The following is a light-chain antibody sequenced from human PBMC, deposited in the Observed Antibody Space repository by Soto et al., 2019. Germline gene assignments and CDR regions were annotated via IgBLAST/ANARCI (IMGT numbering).Light chain of an antibody. CDR3: QQYDDRPLT. CDR2: TAS. V-gene: IGKV1-33*01. CDR1: QDISDS. J-gene: IGKJ4*01. Sequence: DIQMTQSPSSLSASVGDRVTITCHASQDISDSLNWYKQKPGKAPKXXIYTASNLETGVPSRFSGSGSGTHFAFTISSLQPEDIATYYCQQYDDRPLTFGGGTKVDIK.